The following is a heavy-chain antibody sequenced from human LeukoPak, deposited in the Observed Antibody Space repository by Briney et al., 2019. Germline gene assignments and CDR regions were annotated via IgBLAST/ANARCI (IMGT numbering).Heavy chain of an antibody. CDR2: IYYSGST. Sequence: SETLSLTCTVSGGSISSGGYYWSWIRQHPGKGLEWIGYIYYSGSTYYNPSLKSRVTISVDTSKNQFSLKLSSVTAADTAVYYCARDVSTVTIFSHGDAFDIWGPGTMVTVSS. CDR3: ARDVSTVTIFSHGDAFDI. V-gene: IGHV4-31*03. J-gene: IGHJ3*02. CDR1: GGSISSGGYY. D-gene: IGHD4-17*01.